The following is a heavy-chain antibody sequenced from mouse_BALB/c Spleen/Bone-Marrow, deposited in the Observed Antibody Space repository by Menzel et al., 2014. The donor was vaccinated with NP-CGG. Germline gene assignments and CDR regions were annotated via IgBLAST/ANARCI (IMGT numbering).Heavy chain of an antibody. CDR3: TRQYGNYYAMDY. D-gene: IGHD2-10*02. CDR1: GYTFTSYW. Sequence: VQLQQSGAELVRPGASVKVSCKASGYTFTSYWINWVKQMPGQGLEWIGNIYPXDSYTNYNQNFKDKATLTVDKSSSTAYMQLSSPTSEDSAVYYCTRQYGNYYAMDYWGQGTSVTVSS. CDR2: IYPXDSYT. J-gene: IGHJ4*01. V-gene: IGHV1-69*02.